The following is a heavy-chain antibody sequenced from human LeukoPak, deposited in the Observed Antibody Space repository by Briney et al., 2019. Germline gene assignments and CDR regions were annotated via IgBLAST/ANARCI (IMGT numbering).Heavy chain of an antibody. Sequence: GGSLRLSCAASGFTFSSYAMHWVRQAPGKGLEWVAVISYDGSNKYYADSVKGRFTISRDNSNNTLYLQMNSLRAEDTAVYYCAREPEGEYSYGEDYYYYYGMDVWGQGTTVTVSS. CDR2: ISYDGSNK. D-gene: IGHD5-18*01. V-gene: IGHV3-30*04. CDR3: AREPEGEYSYGEDYYYYYGMDV. CDR1: GFTFSSYA. J-gene: IGHJ6*02.